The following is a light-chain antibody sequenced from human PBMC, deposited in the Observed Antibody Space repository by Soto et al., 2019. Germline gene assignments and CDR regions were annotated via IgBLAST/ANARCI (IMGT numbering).Light chain of an antibody. CDR3: QQYNNWPPWT. Sequence: EIVLTQSPGTLSLSPGDSATLSCRASQSVSSSYLAWYQQKPGQAPRLLIYDASTRATAIPARFSGSGSETEFTLTISSLQSEDSAVYYCQQYNNWPPWTFGQGTKVDIK. CDR2: DAS. CDR1: QSVSSSY. J-gene: IGKJ1*01. V-gene: IGKV3-15*01.